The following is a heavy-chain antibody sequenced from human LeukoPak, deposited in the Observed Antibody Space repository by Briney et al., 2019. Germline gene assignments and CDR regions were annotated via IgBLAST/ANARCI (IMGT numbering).Heavy chain of an antibody. J-gene: IGHJ4*02. CDR2: TIPIFGTA. CDR3: ASKTGYSSGWYGYY. CDR1: GGTFSSYA. V-gene: IGHV1-69*01. Sequence: SVKVSCKASGGTFSSYAISWVRQAPGQGLEWMGGTIPIFGTANYAQKFQGRVTITADESTSTAYMELSSLRSEDTAVYYCASKTGYSSGWYGYYWGQGTLVTVSS. D-gene: IGHD6-19*01.